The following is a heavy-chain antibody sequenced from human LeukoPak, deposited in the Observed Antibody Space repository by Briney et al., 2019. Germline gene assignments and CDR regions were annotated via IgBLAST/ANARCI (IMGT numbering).Heavy chain of an antibody. D-gene: IGHD2-2*02. J-gene: IGHJ6*03. CDR3: AAQCNDDFCYKRDYMDV. Sequence: ASVKVSCKTSKNMFTGYFMHWVRQAPGQGLEWIGWINPNSGGTLFARRFQGRVTMTRDTSIGATYMELSRLTSDDTALYYCAAQCNDDFCYKRDYMDVWGKGTMVIVSS. CDR2: INPNSGGT. CDR1: KNMFTGYF. V-gene: IGHV1-2*02.